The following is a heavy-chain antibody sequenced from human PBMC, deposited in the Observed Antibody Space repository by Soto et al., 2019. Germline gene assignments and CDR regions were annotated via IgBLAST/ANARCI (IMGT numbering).Heavy chain of an antibody. CDR1: GYSFTSYW. Sequence: PGESLKISCKGSGYSFTSYWIGWVRQMPGKGLEWMGIIYPGDSDTRYSPSFQGQVTISADKSISTAYLQWSSLKASDTAMYYCARTSGSSSLLNAFDIWGQGTMVTVSS. V-gene: IGHV5-51*01. J-gene: IGHJ3*02. D-gene: IGHD6-6*01. CDR2: IYPGDSDT. CDR3: ARTSGSSSLLNAFDI.